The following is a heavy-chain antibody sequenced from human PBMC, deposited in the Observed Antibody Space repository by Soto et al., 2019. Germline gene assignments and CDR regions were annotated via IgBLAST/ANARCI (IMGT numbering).Heavy chain of an antibody. Sequence: SETLSLTCTVSGGSVSNSNYYWGWIRQSPGKGLEWIGSVYYRGRSYSKSSIKSRVTISVDTSKNQFSLNLNSVTASDTAVYFCVSQRTSVLAQAYFDYWGPGALVTVSS. V-gene: IGHV4-39*01. J-gene: IGHJ4*02. CDR1: GGSVSNSNYY. D-gene: IGHD2-8*01. CDR3: VSQRTSVLAQAYFDY. CDR2: VYYRGRS.